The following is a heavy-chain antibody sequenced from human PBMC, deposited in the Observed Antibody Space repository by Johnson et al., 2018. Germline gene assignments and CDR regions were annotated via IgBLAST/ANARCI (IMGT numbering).Heavy chain of an antibody. CDR2: ISYDGSNK. Sequence: VQLLETGGGVVQPGRSLRLSCAASGFTFSSYGMHWVRQAPGKGLEWVAVISYDGSNKYYADSVKGRFTISRDNSKNTLYLKMNSLRAEDTAVYYCAKDSGTTVVTLAEYFQHWGQGTLVTVSS. CDR3: AKDSGTTVVTLAEYFQH. V-gene: IGHV3-30*18. D-gene: IGHD4-23*01. CDR1: GFTFSSYG. J-gene: IGHJ1*01.